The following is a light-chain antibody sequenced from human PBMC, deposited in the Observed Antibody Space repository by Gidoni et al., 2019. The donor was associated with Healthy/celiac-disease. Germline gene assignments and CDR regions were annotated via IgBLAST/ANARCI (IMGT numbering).Light chain of an antibody. CDR3: QQYA. J-gene: IGKJ1*01. V-gene: IGKV3-15*01. CDR2: GAS. Sequence: EIVMTQSPATLSVSPGERATLSCRASQSVSSNLAWYQQKPGQSPRLLIYGASTRATGIPARFSGSGAGTELTLTISSLQSEDFAGYYCQQYAFGQGTKVEIK. CDR1: QSVSSN.